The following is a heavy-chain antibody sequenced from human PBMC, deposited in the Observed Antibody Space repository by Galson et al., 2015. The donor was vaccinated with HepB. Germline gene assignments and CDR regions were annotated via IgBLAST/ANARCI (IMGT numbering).Heavy chain of an antibody. Sequence: SLRLSCAASGFTFSSYAMSWVRQAPGKGLEWVSAISGSGGSTYYADSVKGRFTISRDNSKNTLYLQMNSLRAEDTAVYYCAKDLRSGYYFNSFSIDYWGQGTLVTVSS. J-gene: IGHJ4*02. CDR2: ISGSGGST. CDR3: AKDLRSGYYFNSFSIDY. D-gene: IGHD5-12*01. V-gene: IGHV3-23*01. CDR1: GFTFSSYA.